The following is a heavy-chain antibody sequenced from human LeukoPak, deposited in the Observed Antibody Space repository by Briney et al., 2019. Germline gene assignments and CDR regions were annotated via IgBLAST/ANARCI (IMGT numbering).Heavy chain of an antibody. CDR1: GFTFSSYW. CDR2: IKQGGSEK. V-gene: IGHV3-7*03. D-gene: IGHD2-15*01. Sequence: GGSLRLSCAASGFTFSSYWMSWVRQAPGKGLEWVANIKQGGSEKYYVDSVKGRFTISRDNAKNSLYLQMNSLRAEDTAVYYCARDVGSDIFDYWGQGTLVTVSS. J-gene: IGHJ4*02. CDR3: ARDVGSDIFDY.